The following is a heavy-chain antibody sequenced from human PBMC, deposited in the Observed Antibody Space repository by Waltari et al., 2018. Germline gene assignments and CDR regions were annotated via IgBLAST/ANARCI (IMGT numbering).Heavy chain of an antibody. Sequence: QVHVVESGGGVVQPGGSLRLSCAASGFTLGNYGMHWVRKAPGKGLEWVEVIQYDGSIKNYADSVKGRFTISRENSKNTLYLEMKSLRAEDTAVYYCAREYSRICFHALDGWGQGTAVTVSS. CDR3: AREYSRICFHALDG. CDR1: GFTLGNYG. CDR2: IQYDGSIK. V-gene: IGHV3-33*05. D-gene: IGHD6-13*01. J-gene: IGHJ6*02.